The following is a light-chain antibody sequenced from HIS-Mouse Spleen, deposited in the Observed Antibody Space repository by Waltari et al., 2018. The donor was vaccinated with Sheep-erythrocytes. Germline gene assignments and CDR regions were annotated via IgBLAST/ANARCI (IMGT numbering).Light chain of an antibody. V-gene: IGKV4-1*01. CDR1: QSVLYSSNNKNY. CDR2: WAS. Sequence: DIVMTQSPDSLAVSLGERATINCKSSQSVLYSSNNKNYLAWYQQKQGQPPKLLMYWASTRESGGPDRFSGSGSGTEFTRTISSLQAEDVAVYYCQQYYSTLTFGGGTKVEIK. J-gene: IGKJ4*01. CDR3: QQYYSTLT.